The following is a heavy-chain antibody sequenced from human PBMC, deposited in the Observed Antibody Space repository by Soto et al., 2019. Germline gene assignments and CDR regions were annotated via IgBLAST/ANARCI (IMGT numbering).Heavy chain of an antibody. D-gene: IGHD3-16*01. J-gene: IGHJ6*02. CDR3: ARHTLYSNYYYGMDV. V-gene: IGHV5-51*01. CDR2: IYPGDSDT. Sequence: PGESLKISCKGSGYSFTSYWIGWVRQMPGKGLEWMGIIYPGDSDTRYSPSFQGQVTISADKSISTAYLQWSSLKASDTAMYYCARHTLYSNYYYGMDVWGQGTTVTVSS. CDR1: GYSFTSYW.